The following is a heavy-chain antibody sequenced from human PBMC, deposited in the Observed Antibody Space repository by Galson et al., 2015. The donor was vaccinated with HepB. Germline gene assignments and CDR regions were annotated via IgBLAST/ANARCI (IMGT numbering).Heavy chain of an antibody. D-gene: IGHD3-16*01. Sequence: SLRLSCAASGFTFSSYAMHWVRQAPGKGLEWVAVISYDGSNKYYADSVKGRFTISRDNSKNTLYLQMNSLRAEDTAVYYCARDYTVSSGFYYYYGMDVWGQGTTVTVSS. CDR2: ISYDGSNK. V-gene: IGHV3-30-3*01. CDR1: GFTFSSYA. CDR3: ARDYTVSSGFYYYYGMDV. J-gene: IGHJ6*02.